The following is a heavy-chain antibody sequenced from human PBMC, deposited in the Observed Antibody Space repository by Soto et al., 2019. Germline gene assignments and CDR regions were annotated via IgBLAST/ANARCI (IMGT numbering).Heavy chain of an antibody. V-gene: IGHV1-18*01. CDR3: ARERYYYDSSGYYLA. CDR2: ISAYNGNT. D-gene: IGHD3-22*01. CDR1: GYTFTSYA. J-gene: IGHJ5*02. Sequence: ASVKVSCKASGYTFTSYAMHWVRQAPGQGLEWMGWISAYNGNTNFAQKLQGRVTMTTDTSTSTAYMELRSLRSDDTAVYYCARERYYYDSSGYYLAWGQGTLVTVSS.